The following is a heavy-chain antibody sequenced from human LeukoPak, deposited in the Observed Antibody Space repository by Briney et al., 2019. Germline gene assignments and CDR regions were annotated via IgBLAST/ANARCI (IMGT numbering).Heavy chain of an antibody. CDR3: ARDQTGNIDY. CDR2: ISYDGSNK. V-gene: IGHV3-30*03. CDR1: GFTFSSYG. Sequence: GGSLRLSCAASGFTFSSYGMHWVRQAPGKGLEWVAVISYDGSNKYYADPVKGRFTISRDNSKNTLYLQMNSLRAEDTAVYFCARDQTGNIDYWGQGTLVTVSS. J-gene: IGHJ4*02.